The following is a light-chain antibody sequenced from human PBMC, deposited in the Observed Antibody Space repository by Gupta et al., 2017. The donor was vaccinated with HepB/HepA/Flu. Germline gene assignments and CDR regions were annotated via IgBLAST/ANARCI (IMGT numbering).Light chain of an antibody. CDR2: HDN. CDR3: QVWDSSSDHVV. CDR1: NIGSKS. J-gene: IGLJ2*01. V-gene: IGLV3-21*04. Sequence: SYVLTQPPSVSVAPGQTARITCGGNNIGSKSVHWYQQKPGQAPVLVINHDNDRPSGIPERFSGSKSGNTATLTISRVEAGDEADYHCQVWDSSSDHVVFGGGTKLTVL.